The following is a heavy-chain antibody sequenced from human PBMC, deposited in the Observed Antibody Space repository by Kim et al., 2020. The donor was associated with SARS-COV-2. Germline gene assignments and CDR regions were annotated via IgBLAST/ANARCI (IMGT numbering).Heavy chain of an antibody. Sequence: GGSLRLSCAASGFTFSTHWMHWVRQAPGKGLVWVSRISNDGTSPYYAASVMGRFTISRDNAKNTLYLQMNSLRAEDTAVYYCVRESDRSGYYLAYFDYWGQGTLVTASS. CDR2: ISNDGTSP. CDR1: GFTFSTHW. CDR3: VRESDRSGYYLAYFDY. J-gene: IGHJ4*02. D-gene: IGHD3-22*01. V-gene: IGHV3-74*01.